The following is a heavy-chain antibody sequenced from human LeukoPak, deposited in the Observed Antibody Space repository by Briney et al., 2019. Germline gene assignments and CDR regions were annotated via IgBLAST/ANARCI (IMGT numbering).Heavy chain of an antibody. V-gene: IGHV4-34*01. CDR1: GGSISSYY. D-gene: IGHD2-15*01. CDR3: ARGLSGSSGYYYYYYMDV. J-gene: IGHJ6*03. CDR2: IYHSGST. Sequence: SETLSLTCTVSGGSISSYYWNWIRQPPGKGLEWIGEIYHSGSTNYNPSLKSRVTISVDTSKNQFSLNLSSVTAADTAVYYRARGLSGSSGYYYYYYMDVWGKGTTVTVSS.